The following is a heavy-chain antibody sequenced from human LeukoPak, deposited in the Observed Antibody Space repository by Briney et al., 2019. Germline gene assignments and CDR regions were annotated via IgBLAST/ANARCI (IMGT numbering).Heavy chain of an antibody. D-gene: IGHD6-13*01. CDR3: ARDGIAAAGSYFDY. Sequence: SETLSLTCTVSGGSISSYYWSWIRQPPGKGLEWIGYIYYSGSTNYNPSLKSRVTIPVDTSKNQFSLKLSSVTAADTAVYYCARDGIAAAGSYFDYWGQGTLVTVSS. J-gene: IGHJ4*02. CDR2: IYYSGST. CDR1: GGSISSYY. V-gene: IGHV4-59*01.